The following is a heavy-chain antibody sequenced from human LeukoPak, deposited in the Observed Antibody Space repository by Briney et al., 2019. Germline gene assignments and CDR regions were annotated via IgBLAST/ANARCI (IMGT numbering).Heavy chain of an antibody. CDR3: EKYRESTTWYVEYFDS. V-gene: IGHV3-23*01. Sequence: PGGSLRLSCAASRCTFSNYAMTWVRQAPGKGLEWVSPITAGGGTTNYADSVKGRFTTSRDNSKNMLYLQMDSLRAEDTAIYYCEKYRESTTWYVEYFDSWGQGTLVTASS. D-gene: IGHD2/OR15-2a*01. CDR1: RCTFSNYA. J-gene: IGHJ4*02. CDR2: ITAGGGTT.